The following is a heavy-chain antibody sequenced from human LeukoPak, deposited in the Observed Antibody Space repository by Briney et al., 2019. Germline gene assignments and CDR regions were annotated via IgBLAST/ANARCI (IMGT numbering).Heavy chain of an antibody. D-gene: IGHD6-6*01. CDR3: ASVGQLVAAFDI. Sequence: PLASVKLACKASGGTFSSYAISWVRQAPGQGLEWMGGIIPIFGTANYAQKFQGRVTITTDESTSTAYMELSSLRSEETAVYYCASVGQLVAAFDIWGQGTMVTVSS. V-gene: IGHV1-69*05. CDR2: IIPIFGTA. CDR1: GGTFSSYA. J-gene: IGHJ3*02.